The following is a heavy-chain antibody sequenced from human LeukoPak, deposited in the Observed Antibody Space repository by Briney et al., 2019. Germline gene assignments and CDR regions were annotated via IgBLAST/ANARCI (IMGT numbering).Heavy chain of an antibody. CDR3: ARVLTTWGNWYFDL. CDR1: GGSMNTYY. D-gene: IGHD7-27*01. V-gene: IGHV4-4*07. J-gene: IGHJ2*01. Sequence: SETLFLTCTVSGGSMNTYYWSWIRQPAGKGLEWIGRIHISGHTDYNPSLKSRVTMSVDMSKNHVSLNLTSETAADTAVYYCARVLTTWGNWYFDLWGRGTLVTVSS. CDR2: IHISGHT.